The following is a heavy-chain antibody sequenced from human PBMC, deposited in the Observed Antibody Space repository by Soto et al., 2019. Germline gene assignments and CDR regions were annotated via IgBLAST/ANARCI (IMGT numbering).Heavy chain of an antibody. D-gene: IGHD2-21*01. CDR3: AKDNVGNHIVVPDY. CDR1: GFTFSSYA. Sequence: QPGGSLRLSCAASGFTFSSYAMSWVRQAPGKGLEWVSAISGSGGSTYYADSGKGRFTISRDNSKNTLYLQMNSLRAEDTAVYYCAKDNVGNHIVVPDYWGQGTLVTVSS. J-gene: IGHJ4*02. CDR2: ISGSGGST. V-gene: IGHV3-23*01.